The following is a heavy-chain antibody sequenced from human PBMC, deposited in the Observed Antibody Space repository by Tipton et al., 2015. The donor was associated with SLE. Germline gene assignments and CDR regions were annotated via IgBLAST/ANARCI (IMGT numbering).Heavy chain of an antibody. CDR3: ARRRGSSWYEDYFDY. CDR2: IRYDESAE. V-gene: IGHV3-30*02. CDR1: GFSFSRYG. D-gene: IGHD6-13*01. Sequence: SLRLSCTASGFSFSRYGMLWVRQAPGKGLEWVAFIRYDESAEYYADSVKGRFTISRDNSKNTVYLHMNSLRAEDTAVYYCARRRGSSWYEDYFDYWGQGTLVTVSS. J-gene: IGHJ4*02.